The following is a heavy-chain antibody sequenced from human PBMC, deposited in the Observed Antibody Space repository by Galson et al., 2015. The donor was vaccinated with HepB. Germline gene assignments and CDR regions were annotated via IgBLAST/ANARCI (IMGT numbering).Heavy chain of an antibody. CDR1: GFSLSTSGVG. D-gene: IGHD3-22*01. V-gene: IGHV2-5*01. J-gene: IGHJ4*02. Sequence: PALVKPTQTLTLTCTFSGFSLSTSGVGVGWIRQPPGKALEWLALIYWNDDKRYSPSLKSRLTITKDTSKNQVVLTMTNMDPVDTATYYCARSLVHYYDSSGPNDYWGQGTLVTVSS. CDR3: ARSLVHYYDSSGPNDY. CDR2: IYWNDDK.